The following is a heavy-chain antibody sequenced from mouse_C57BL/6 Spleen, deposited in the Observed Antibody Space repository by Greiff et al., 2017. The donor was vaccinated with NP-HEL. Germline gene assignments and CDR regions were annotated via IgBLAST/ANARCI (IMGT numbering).Heavy chain of an antibody. CDR1: GYTFTDYN. CDR3: ARRGNDYDAYAMDY. CDR2: INPNNGGT. D-gene: IGHD2-4*01. J-gene: IGHJ4*01. V-gene: IGHV1-18*01. Sequence: VQLQQSGPELVKPGASVKISCKASGYTFTDYNMDWVKQSHGKSLEWIGDINPNNGGTIYNQKFKGKATLTVDKSSSTAYMELRSLTSEDTAVYYCARRGNDYDAYAMDYWGQGTSVNGSS.